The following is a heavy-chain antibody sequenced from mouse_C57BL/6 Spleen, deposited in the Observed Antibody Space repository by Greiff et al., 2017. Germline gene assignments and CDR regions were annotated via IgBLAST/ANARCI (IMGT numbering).Heavy chain of an antibody. CDR1: GYTFTSYW. V-gene: IGHV1-64*01. CDR3: ARGIGLLWFAY. Sequence: VQLQQPGAELVKPGASVKLSCKASGYTFTSYWMHWVKQRPGHGLEWIGMIHPNSGSTNYNEKFKRKATLTVDKSSSTAYMQRSSLKSEDTAVYYCARGIGLLWFAYWGQGTLVTVSA. CDR2: IHPNSGST. J-gene: IGHJ3*01. D-gene: IGHD1-1*01.